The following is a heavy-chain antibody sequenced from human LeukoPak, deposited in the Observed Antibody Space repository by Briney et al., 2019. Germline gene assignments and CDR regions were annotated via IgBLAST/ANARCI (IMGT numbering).Heavy chain of an antibody. CDR2: INPNSGGT. Sequence: GASVKVSCKASGYTFTAYYMHWVRQAPGQGLEWMGWINPNSGGTNYAQKFQGRVTMTRDTSISTAYMELSGLISDDTAVYYCARDRERYRNYYYSMDVWGKGTTVTVSS. V-gene: IGHV1-2*02. CDR1: GYTFTAYY. J-gene: IGHJ6*03. CDR3: ARDRERYRNYYYSMDV. D-gene: IGHD2-15*01.